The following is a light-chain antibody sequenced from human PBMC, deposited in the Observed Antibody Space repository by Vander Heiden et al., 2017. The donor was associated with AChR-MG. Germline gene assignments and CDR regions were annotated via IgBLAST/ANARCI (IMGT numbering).Light chain of an antibody. CDR2: GAS. CDR1: QSASST. J-gene: IGKJ4*01. CDR3: QQYNNWPPRT. V-gene: IGKV3-15*01. Sequence: EIVMTQPPATLPVSPGERATLSCRARQSASSTLAWYQQKPGQAPRLLIYGASTRATGIPARFSGSGSGTEFTLTISSLQSEDFAVYYCQQYNNWPPRTFGGGTKVEIK.